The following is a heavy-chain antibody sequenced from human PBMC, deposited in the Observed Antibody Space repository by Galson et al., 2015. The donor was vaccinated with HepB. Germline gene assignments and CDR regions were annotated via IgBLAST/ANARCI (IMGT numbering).Heavy chain of an antibody. J-gene: IGHJ2*01. CDR2: INPNSGGT. CDR1: GYTFTGYY. V-gene: IGHV1-2*06. D-gene: IGHD4-17*01. CDR3: ARGGDYDDWYFDL. Sequence: SVKVSCKASGYTFTGYYMHWVRQAPGQGLEWMGRINPNSGGTNYAQKFQGRVTMTRDTSISTAYMELSRLRSDDTAVYYCARGGDYDDWYFDLWGRGTLVTVSS.